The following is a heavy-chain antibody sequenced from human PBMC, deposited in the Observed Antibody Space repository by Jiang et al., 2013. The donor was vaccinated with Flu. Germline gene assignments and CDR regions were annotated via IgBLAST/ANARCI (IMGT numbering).Heavy chain of an antibody. Sequence: ETLSLTCTVSGGSISSYYWSWIRQPPGKGLEWIGYIYYSGSTNYNPSLKSRVTISVDTSKNQFSLKLSSVTAADTAVYYCARGSSSSWYDSGGAFDIWGQGTMVTVSS. CDR1: GGSISSYY. CDR2: IYYSGST. D-gene: IGHD6-13*01. CDR3: ARGSSSSWYDSGGAFDI. V-gene: IGHV4-59*01. J-gene: IGHJ3*02.